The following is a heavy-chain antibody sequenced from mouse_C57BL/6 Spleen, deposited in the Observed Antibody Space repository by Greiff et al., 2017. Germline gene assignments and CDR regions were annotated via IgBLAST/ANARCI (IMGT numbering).Heavy chain of an antibody. V-gene: IGHV1-55*01. J-gene: IGHJ4*01. Sequence: QVQLQQPGAELVKPGASVKMSCKASGYTFTSYWITWVKQRPGQGLAWIGDIYPGSGSTNYNEKFKSKATLTVDTSSSTAYMQLSSLTSEDSAVYYCAPRQLDLAMDYWGQGTSVTVSS. CDR3: APRQLDLAMDY. CDR2: IYPGSGST. D-gene: IGHD3-2*01. CDR1: GYTFTSYW.